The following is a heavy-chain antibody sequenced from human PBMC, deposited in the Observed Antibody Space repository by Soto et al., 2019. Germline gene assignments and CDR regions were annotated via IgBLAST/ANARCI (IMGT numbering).Heavy chain of an antibody. V-gene: IGHV3-23*01. CDR2: LSGSGTST. D-gene: IGHD6-19*01. J-gene: IGHJ4*02. Sequence: GGSLRLSCAASGFTFSSYAMSWVRQAPGKGLEWVSGLSGSGTSTYYADSVKGRFTISRDNSRDTLFLQMNSLTADDTAVYYCAKATTNGGWFNPFDSWGQGALVTVSS. CDR3: AKATTNGGWFNPFDS. CDR1: GFTFSSYA.